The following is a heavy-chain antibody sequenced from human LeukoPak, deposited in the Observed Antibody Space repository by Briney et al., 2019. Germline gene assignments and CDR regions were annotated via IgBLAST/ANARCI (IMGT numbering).Heavy chain of an antibody. D-gene: IGHD3-10*01. CDR1: GFTVSSNY. CDR3: AGGDYYGSGSYWGDAFDI. Sequence: PGGSLRLSCAASGFTVSSNYMSWVRQAPGKGLEWVSVINSGGSTYYADSVKGRFTISRDNSKNTLYLQMNSLRAEDTAVYYCAGGDYYGSGSYWGDAFDIWGRGTMVTVSS. J-gene: IGHJ3*02. V-gene: IGHV3-66*02. CDR2: INSGGST.